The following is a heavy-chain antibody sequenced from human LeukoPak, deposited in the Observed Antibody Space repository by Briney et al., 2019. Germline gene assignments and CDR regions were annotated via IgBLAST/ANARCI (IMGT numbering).Heavy chain of an antibody. J-gene: IGHJ3*02. D-gene: IGHD4-17*01. CDR1: GFTFSSYS. CDR3: ARVVTTYAFDI. Sequence: PGGSLRLSCAASGFTFSSYSMNWVRQAPGKGLEWVSSISSSSSYIYYAYSVKGRFTISRDNAKNSLYLQMNRLSAEQTAVYYCARVVTTYAFDIWGQGTMVSVSS. CDR2: ISSSSSYI. V-gene: IGHV3-21*01.